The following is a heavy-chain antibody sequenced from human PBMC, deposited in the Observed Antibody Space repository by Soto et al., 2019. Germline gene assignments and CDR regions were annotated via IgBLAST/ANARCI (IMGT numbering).Heavy chain of an antibody. CDR3: AKDHLRFLEKSYYFDY. D-gene: IGHD3-3*01. Sequence: GGSLRLSCAASGFTFSSYAMSWVRQAPGKGLEWVSAISGSGGSTYYADSVKGRFTISRDNSKNTLYLQMNSLRAEDTAVYYCAKDHLRFLEKSYYFDYWGQGTLVTVSS. V-gene: IGHV3-23*01. CDR2: ISGSGGST. CDR1: GFTFSSYA. J-gene: IGHJ4*02.